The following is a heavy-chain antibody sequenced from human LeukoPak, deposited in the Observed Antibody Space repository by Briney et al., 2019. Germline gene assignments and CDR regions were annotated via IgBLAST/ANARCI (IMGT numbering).Heavy chain of an antibody. CDR1: GGSIGSSSYY. Sequence: SETLSLTCTVSGGSIGSSSYYWGWIRQPPGKGLEWIQSIFYSGSTYYNPSLKSRVTISIDTSKNQFSLKLSSVTAADTAMYYCARLPTDLLAFDYWGQGTLVTVSS. D-gene: IGHD2-8*02. V-gene: IGHV4-39*01. CDR2: IFYSGST. CDR3: ARLPTDLLAFDY. J-gene: IGHJ4*02.